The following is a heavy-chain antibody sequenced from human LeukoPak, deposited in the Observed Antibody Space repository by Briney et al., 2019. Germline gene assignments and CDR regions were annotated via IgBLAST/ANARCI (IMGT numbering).Heavy chain of an antibody. V-gene: IGHV3-23*01. CDR2: FSGSGGST. D-gene: IGHD3-10*01. Sequence: PGGSLRLSCAASGFTFSSYAMSWVRQAPGKGLEWVSAFSGSGGSTYYADSVKGRFTISRDNSKNTLYLQMNSLRAEDTAVYYCAKYYYGSGSYYLPFDYWGQGTLVTVSS. CDR3: AKYYYGSGSYYLPFDY. J-gene: IGHJ4*02. CDR1: GFTFSSYA.